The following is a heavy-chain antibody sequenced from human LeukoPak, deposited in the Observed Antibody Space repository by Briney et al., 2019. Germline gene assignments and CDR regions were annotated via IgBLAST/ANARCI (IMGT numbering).Heavy chain of an antibody. J-gene: IGHJ4*02. CDR2: IYYSGST. D-gene: IGHD6-19*01. Sequence: PSETLSLTCTVSGGSISSSYYWGWIRQPPGKGLEWIGGIYYSGSTYYNPSLKSRVTISIDTSKNQFSLKLTSVTAADTAVYYCARTGYSTGWDRFSIVYWGQGTLVTVSS. CDR1: GGSISSSYY. V-gene: IGHV4-39*01. CDR3: ARTGYSTGWDRFSIVY.